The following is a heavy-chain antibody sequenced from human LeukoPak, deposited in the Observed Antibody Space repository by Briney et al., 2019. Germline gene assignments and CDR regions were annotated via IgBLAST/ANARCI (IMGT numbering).Heavy chain of an antibody. Sequence: GGSLRLPCVASGFIFSKHWVHWVRQAPGKGLVWVSRLNLDGSTTSYADSVKGRFTISRDNAKNTLYLQMNSPRVDDTGVYYCARESSGSYWGWGQGTLVTVSS. J-gene: IGHJ4*02. CDR3: ARESSGSYWG. V-gene: IGHV3-74*01. D-gene: IGHD3-10*01. CDR2: LNLDGSTT. CDR1: GFIFSKHW.